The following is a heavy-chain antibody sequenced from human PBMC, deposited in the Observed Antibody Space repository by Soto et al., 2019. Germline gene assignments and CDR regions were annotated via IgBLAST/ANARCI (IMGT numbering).Heavy chain of an antibody. Sequence: GGSLRLSCAASGFTFSSYEMNWVRQAPGKGLEWVSYISSSGSTIYYADSVKGRFTISRDNAKNSLYLQMNSLRAEDTAVYYCARDGYTTDAFDIWGQGTRVTVSS. CDR1: GFTFSSYE. V-gene: IGHV3-48*03. CDR3: ARDGYTTDAFDI. J-gene: IGHJ3*02. CDR2: ISSSGSTI. D-gene: IGHD5-12*01.